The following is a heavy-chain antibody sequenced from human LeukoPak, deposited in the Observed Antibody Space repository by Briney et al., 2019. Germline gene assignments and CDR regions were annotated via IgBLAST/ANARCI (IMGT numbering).Heavy chain of an antibody. D-gene: IGHD3-10*01. V-gene: IGHV3-30*02. CDR3: AKAVGGSYYYYMDV. Sequence: GESLRLSCAASGFTFSTYGMHWVRQAPGRGLEGVALIRYDGRINYYADSVKGRFTISRDNSKNTLNLQMNSLKTEDTAVYYCAKAVGGSYYYYMDVWGKGTTVTVSS. CDR2: IRYDGRIN. J-gene: IGHJ6*03. CDR1: GFTFSTYG.